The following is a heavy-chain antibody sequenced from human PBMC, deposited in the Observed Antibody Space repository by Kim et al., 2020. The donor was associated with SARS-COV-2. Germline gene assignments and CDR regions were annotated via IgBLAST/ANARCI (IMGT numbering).Heavy chain of an antibody. V-gene: IGHV1-3*01. CDR1: GYTFTSYA. Sequence: ASVKVSCKASGYTFTSYAMHWVRQAPGQRLEWMGWINAGNGNTKYSQKFQGRVTITRDTSASTAYMELSSLRSEDTAVYYCARPQQLEINWFDPWGQGTLVTVSS. J-gene: IGHJ5*02. CDR2: INAGNGNT. CDR3: ARPQQLEINWFDP. D-gene: IGHD6-13*01.